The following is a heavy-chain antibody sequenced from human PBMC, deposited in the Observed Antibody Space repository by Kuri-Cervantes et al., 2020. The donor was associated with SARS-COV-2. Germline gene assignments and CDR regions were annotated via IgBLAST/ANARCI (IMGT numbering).Heavy chain of an antibody. CDR2: ISGSSSYT. CDR1: GFTFSDYY. D-gene: IGHD4-17*01. Sequence: GESLKISCAASGFTFSDYYMSWIRQAPGKGLEWISYISGSSSYTDYVDSVRGRITISRDNAKNSLYLQMNSLRAEDTAVYYCARYETVTESRSNYYYYYGMDVWGQGTTVTVSS. J-gene: IGHJ6*02. CDR3: ARYETVTESRSNYYYYYGMDV. V-gene: IGHV3-11*03.